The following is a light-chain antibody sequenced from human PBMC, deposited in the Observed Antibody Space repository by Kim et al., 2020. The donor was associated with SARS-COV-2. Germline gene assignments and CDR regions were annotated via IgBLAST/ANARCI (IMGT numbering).Light chain of an antibody. J-gene: IGLJ3*02. CDR3: QTWGTGIWV. CDR2: VNSDGSH. Sequence: QPVLTQSPSASASLVASVKLTCTLSSGHSNYAIAWHQQQTEKGPRYLMKVNSDGSHNKGDGIPDRFSGSSSGAERYLTISSLQSEDEGDYYCQTWGTGIWVFGGGTQLTVL. V-gene: IGLV4-69*01. CDR1: SGHSNYA.